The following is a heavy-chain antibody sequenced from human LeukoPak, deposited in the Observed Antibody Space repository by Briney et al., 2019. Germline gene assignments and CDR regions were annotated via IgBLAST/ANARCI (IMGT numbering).Heavy chain of an antibody. V-gene: IGHV3-48*02. Sequence: GGSLRLSCAASGFTFSSYSMNWVRQAPGRGLEWVSYISSSSSTIYYADSVKGRFTISRDNAQNSPYLQMNSLRDEDTAVYYCARVAGELFDYWGQGTLVTVSS. CDR1: GFTFSSYS. J-gene: IGHJ4*02. CDR3: ARVAGELFDY. D-gene: IGHD3-16*01. CDR2: ISSSSSTI.